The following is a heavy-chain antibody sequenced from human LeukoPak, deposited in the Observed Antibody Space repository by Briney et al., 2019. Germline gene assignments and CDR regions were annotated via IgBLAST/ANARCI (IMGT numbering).Heavy chain of an antibody. V-gene: IGHV1-8*02. D-gene: IGHD1-26*01. J-gene: IGHJ5*02. CDR1: GYTFSSYD. Sequence: ASVKVSCKASGYTFSSYDINWVRQATGQGLEWMGWMNTNSGNTGFAQKFKGRLTLTRDTSIGTAYMELSRLKPEDTAIYYCARVHDQEPNGWFGPWGQGTQVTVSS. CDR2: MNTNSGNT. CDR3: ARVHDQEPNGWFGP.